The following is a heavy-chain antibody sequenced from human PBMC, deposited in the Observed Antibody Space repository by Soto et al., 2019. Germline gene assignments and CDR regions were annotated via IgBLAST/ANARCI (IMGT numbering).Heavy chain of an antibody. J-gene: IGHJ5*02. Sequence: SSETLSLTCTVSGGSISSSSYYWGWIRQPPGKGLEWIGSIYYSGSTYYNPSLKSRVTISVDTSKNQFSLKLSSVTAADTAVYYCAREPPPKRSGWYRGWFDPWGQGTLVTVSS. CDR1: GGSISSSSYY. CDR3: AREPPPKRSGWYRGWFDP. CDR2: IYYSGST. V-gene: IGHV4-39*02. D-gene: IGHD6-19*01.